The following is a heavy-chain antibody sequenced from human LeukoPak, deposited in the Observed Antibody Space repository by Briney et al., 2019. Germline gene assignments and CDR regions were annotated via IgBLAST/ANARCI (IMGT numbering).Heavy chain of an antibody. D-gene: IGHD2-2*01. CDR1: GFTFSSYA. Sequence: GGSLRLSCAASGFTFSSYAMHWVRQAPGKGLEWVAVISYDGSNKYYADSVKGRFTISRDNSKNTLYLQMNSLRAEDTAVYYCARGGTLFCSSTSCYLELNAFDIWAKGQWSPSLQ. CDR2: ISYDGSNK. J-gene: IGHJ3*02. V-gene: IGHV3-30-3*01. CDR3: ARGGTLFCSSTSCYLELNAFDI.